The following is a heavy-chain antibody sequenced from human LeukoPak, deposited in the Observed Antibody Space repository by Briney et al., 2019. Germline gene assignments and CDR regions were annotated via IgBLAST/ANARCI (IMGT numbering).Heavy chain of an antibody. D-gene: IGHD2-21*01. CDR1: GGTFSSYA. V-gene: IGHV1-69*13. J-gene: IGHJ6*02. CDR3: ARGHTIPGHYYYGMDV. CDR2: IIPIFGTA. Sequence: SVKVSCKASGGTFSSYAISWVRQAPGQGLEWMGGIIPIFGTANYAQKFQGRVTITADESTSTAYMELSSLRSEDTAVYYCARGHTIPGHYYYGMDVWGQGTTVTVSS.